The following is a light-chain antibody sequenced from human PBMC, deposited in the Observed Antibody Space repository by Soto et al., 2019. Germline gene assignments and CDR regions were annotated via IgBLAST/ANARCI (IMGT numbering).Light chain of an antibody. Sequence: DIQMTQSPSTLSASVGDSVTITCRASQSISGRLAWYQQKPGKAPKLLNYDASSLEGWVPSRFSGSGSGTEFTLTISGLQPDDFATYYCQHYNNYPWTFGQGTNVEI. V-gene: IGKV1-5*01. CDR3: QHYNNYPWT. CDR2: DAS. J-gene: IGKJ1*01. CDR1: QSISGR.